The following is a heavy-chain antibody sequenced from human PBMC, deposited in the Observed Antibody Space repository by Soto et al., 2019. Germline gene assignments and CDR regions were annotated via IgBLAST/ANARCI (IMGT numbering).Heavy chain of an antibody. CDR3: ARAPWVVATIGAFDI. D-gene: IGHD5-12*01. J-gene: IGHJ3*02. CDR2: IWYDGSNK. Sequence: PGGSLRLSCAASGFTFSSFGMYWVRQAPGKGLEWVALIWYDGSNKDYADSVKGRFTISRDNSKNTLYLQMNSLRAEDTAVYYCARAPWVVATIGAFDIWGQGTMVTVSS. V-gene: IGHV3-33*01. CDR1: GFTFSSFG.